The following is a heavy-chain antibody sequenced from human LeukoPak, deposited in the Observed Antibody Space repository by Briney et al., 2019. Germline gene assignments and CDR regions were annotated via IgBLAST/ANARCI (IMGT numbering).Heavy chain of an antibody. V-gene: IGHV4-61*05. CDR2: IYYSGST. Sequence: SETLSLTCTVSGTYIRSTNYYWAWIRQPPGKGLEWIGYIYYSGSTNYNPSLKSRVTISVDTSKNQFSLKLSSVTAADTAVYYCARVSYDILTGYPTPYYMDVWGKGTTVTISS. D-gene: IGHD3-9*01. J-gene: IGHJ6*03. CDR1: GTYIRSTNYY. CDR3: ARVSYDILTGYPTPYYMDV.